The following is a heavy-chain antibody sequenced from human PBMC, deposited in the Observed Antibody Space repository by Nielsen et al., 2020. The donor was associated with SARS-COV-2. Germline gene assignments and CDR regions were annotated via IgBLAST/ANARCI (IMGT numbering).Heavy chain of an antibody. CDR2: ISSSSSYT. CDR1: GFTFSDYY. V-gene: IGHV3-11*06. CDR3: ARDFWVYSSSPVLHV. J-gene: IGHJ6*02. Sequence: GESLKISCAASGFTFSDYYMSWIRQAPGKGLEWVSYISSSSSYTNYADSVKGRFTISRDNSKNTLYLQMNSLRAEDTAVYYCARDFWVYSSSPVLHVWGQGTTVTVSS. D-gene: IGHD6-6*01.